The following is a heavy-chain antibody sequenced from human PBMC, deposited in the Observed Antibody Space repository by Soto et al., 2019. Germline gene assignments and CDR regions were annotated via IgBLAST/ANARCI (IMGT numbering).Heavy chain of an antibody. Sequence: QVQLQESGPGLVKASQTLSLTCTVSGGYIRNGNYYWSWIRQLPGKGLEWIGNIYYIGTTTYNPSLKSRVIISIDTSKNQFSLELTSVLAEDTAVYYCAKNETTRPWFDPWGQGTLVTVSS. D-gene: IGHD1-1*01. J-gene: IGHJ5*02. CDR2: IYYIGTT. CDR1: GGYIRNGNYY. CDR3: AKNETTRPWFDP. V-gene: IGHV4-31*03.